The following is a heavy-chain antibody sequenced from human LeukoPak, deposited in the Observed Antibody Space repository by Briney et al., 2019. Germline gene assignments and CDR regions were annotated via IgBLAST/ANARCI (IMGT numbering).Heavy chain of an antibody. D-gene: IGHD5-18*01. CDR2: IYPNSGGT. CDR1: GYTFTGYY. Sequence: ASVKVSCKASGYTFTGYYMHWVRQAPGQGLEWMGWIYPNSGGTNYAQKFQGRVTMTRDTSISTAYMELSRLRSDDTAVYYCARAKGYSRDYYYYMDVWGKGTTVTVSS. J-gene: IGHJ6*03. CDR3: ARAKGYSRDYYYYMDV. V-gene: IGHV1-2*02.